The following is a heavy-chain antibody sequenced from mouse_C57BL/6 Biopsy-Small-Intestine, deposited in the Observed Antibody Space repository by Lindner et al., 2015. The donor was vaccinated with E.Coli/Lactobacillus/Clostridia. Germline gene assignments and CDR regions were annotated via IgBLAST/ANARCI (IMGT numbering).Heavy chain of an antibody. CDR3: ATTHSPYYYDSSGYYSMNY. Sequence: SVKVSCKVSGYTLTELSMHWVRQAPGKGLEWMGGFDPEDGETIYAQKFQGRVTMTEDTSTDTAYMELSSLRSEDTAVYYCATTHSPYYYDSSGYYSMNYWGQGTLVTVSS. CDR2: FDPEDGET. CDR1: GYTLTELS. D-gene: IGHD1-1*01. V-gene: IGHV1-18*01. J-gene: IGHJ4*01.